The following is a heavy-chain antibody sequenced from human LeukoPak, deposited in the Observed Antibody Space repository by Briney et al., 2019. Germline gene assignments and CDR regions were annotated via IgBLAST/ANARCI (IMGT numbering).Heavy chain of an antibody. V-gene: IGHV3-23*01. J-gene: IGHJ4*02. CDR2: ISGSGGST. CDR1: GFTFSSYA. D-gene: IGHD2-15*01. CDR3: AKRGGYSFDY. Sequence: GGSLRLSCAASGFTFSSYAMSWVRQAPGKGLEWVSGISGSGGSTYYGDPVKGRFTISRDNSKNTLDLQMNSLRAEDTAVYYCAKRGGYSFDYWGQGTLVTVSS.